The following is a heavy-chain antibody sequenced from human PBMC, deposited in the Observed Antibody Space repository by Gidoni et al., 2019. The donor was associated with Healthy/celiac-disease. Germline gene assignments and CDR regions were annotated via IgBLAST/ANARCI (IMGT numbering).Heavy chain of an antibody. Sequence: EVQLVESGGGLVKPGGSLRLSCAASGFTFSSYSMNWVRQAPGKGLEWVSSISSSSSYIYYADSVKGRFTISRDNAKNSLYLQMNSLRAEDTAVYYCARVSRSATEGSYYYYGMDVWGQGTTVTVSS. D-gene: IGHD5-12*01. J-gene: IGHJ6*02. CDR3: ARVSRSATEGSYYYYGMDV. V-gene: IGHV3-21*01. CDR2: ISSSSSYI. CDR1: GFTFSSYS.